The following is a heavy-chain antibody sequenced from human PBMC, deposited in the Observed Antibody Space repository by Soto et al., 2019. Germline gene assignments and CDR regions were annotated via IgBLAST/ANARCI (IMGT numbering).Heavy chain of an antibody. CDR3: ARWGTTGGLDV. CDR2: TSYDGSNK. Sequence: QVQLVESWGGVVQPGTSLRLSCVGSGFTFRSYVIHWVRQAPGKGLEWVALTSYDGSNKYYDDSVKGRFTISRDNSRTTVDLQMDNLRLDATALYYCARWGTTGGLDVWGHGTLVSVSS. CDR1: GFTFRSYV. J-gene: IGHJ4*01. V-gene: IGHV3-30*19. D-gene: IGHD3-16*01.